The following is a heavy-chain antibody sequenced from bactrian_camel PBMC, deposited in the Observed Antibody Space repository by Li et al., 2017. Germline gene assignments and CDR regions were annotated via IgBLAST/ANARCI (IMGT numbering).Heavy chain of an antibody. CDR3: AAARTYEETWYVNGFGY. Sequence: HVQLVESGGGTVQAGGDLRLSCSASGDTWSIGRMAWFRQVPGKEREGIAGISRLTGATYYRDTVKGRFTISQALANNTVYLQMNDLNPEDTAMYNCAAARTYEETWYVNGFGYWGQGTQVTVS. V-gene: IGHV3-3*01. CDR2: ISRLTGAT. J-gene: IGHJ6*01. CDR1: GDTWSIGR. D-gene: IGHD2*01.